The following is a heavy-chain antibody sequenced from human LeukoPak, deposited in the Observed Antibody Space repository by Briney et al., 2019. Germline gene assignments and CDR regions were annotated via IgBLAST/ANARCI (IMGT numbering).Heavy chain of an antibody. CDR3: AKVTGDYYDTSGAFDY. CDR2: IWHDGSND. D-gene: IGHD3-22*01. J-gene: IGHJ4*02. V-gene: IGHV3-33*06. CDR1: GFIFSSYG. Sequence: GGSLRLSCAASGFIFSSYGMHWVRQAPGKGLEWVARIWHDGSNDDYADSVKGRFTISRDNSRNTLYLQMNSLRAEDTAIYYCAKVTGDYYDTSGAFDYWGQGTLVTVSS.